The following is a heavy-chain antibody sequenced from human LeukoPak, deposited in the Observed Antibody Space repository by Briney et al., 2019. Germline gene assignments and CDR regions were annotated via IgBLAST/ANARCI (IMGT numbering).Heavy chain of an antibody. V-gene: IGHV1-18*01. CDR3: ARVTYYYGSGSYYRGFDY. CDR2: ISAYNGNT. CDR1: GYTFTSYG. Sequence: GASVKVSCTASGYTFTSYGISWVRQAPGQGLEWMGWISAYNGNTNYAQKLQGRVTMTTDTSTSTAYMELRSLRSDDTAVYYCARVTYYYGSGSYYRGFDYWGQGTLVTVSS. J-gene: IGHJ4*02. D-gene: IGHD3-10*01.